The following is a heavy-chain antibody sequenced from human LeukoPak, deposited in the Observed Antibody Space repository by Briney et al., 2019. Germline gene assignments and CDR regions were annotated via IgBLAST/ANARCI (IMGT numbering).Heavy chain of an antibody. V-gene: IGHV4-59*01. D-gene: IGHD6-13*01. CDR1: GGSISSYY. J-gene: IGHJ4*02. CDR3: AREYSSSYDY. Sequence: ASETLSLTCTVSGGSISSYYWSWIRQPPGKGLEWIGYIYYSGSTNYNPPLKSRVTISVDTSKNQFSLKLSSVTAADTAVYYCAREYSSSYDYWGQGTLVTVSS. CDR2: IYYSGST.